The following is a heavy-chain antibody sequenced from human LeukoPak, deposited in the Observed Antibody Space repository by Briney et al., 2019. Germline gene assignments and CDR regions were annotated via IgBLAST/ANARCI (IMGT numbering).Heavy chain of an antibody. Sequence: GASVKVSCKASGGTFSSYAISWVRQAPGQGLEWMGGIIPIFGTANYAQRFQGRVTITTDESTSTAYMELSSLRSEDTAVYYCARGGIAAAGGAFDIWGQGTMVTVSS. CDR2: IIPIFGTA. V-gene: IGHV1-69*05. CDR1: GGTFSSYA. J-gene: IGHJ3*02. D-gene: IGHD6-13*01. CDR3: ARGGIAAAGGAFDI.